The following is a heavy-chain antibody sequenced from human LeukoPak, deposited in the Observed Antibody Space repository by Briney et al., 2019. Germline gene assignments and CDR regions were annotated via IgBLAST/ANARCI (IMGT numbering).Heavy chain of an antibody. CDR1: GGSFSGYY. Sequence: SETLSLTCTVYGGSFSGYYWSWIRQPPGKGLEWIGKIIHSGSTSYNPSLKSRVTISVDTSKNQFSLKLSSVTAADTAVYYCARLPTSPLDYYGSGSYYLGYYYYYMDVWGKGTTVTISS. CDR3: ARLPTSPLDYYGSGSYYLGYYYYYMDV. J-gene: IGHJ6*03. V-gene: IGHV4-34*12. D-gene: IGHD3-10*01. CDR2: IIHSGST.